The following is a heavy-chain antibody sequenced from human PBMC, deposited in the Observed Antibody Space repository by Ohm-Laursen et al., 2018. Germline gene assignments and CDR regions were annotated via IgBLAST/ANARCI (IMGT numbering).Heavy chain of an antibody. CDR3: AREERGSDFQGIDY. Sequence: FPRLSCAASGFSFSDYDMHWVRLLTGKRLEWVSGIDAAGRTYYPASMEGRFTISRENDKNSLYLQVDSLRAGDTAVYYCAREERGSDFQGIDYWGQGTLVTVSS. CDR2: IDAAGRT. D-gene: IGHD3/OR15-3a*01. CDR1: GFSFSDYD. V-gene: IGHV3-13*01. J-gene: IGHJ4*02.